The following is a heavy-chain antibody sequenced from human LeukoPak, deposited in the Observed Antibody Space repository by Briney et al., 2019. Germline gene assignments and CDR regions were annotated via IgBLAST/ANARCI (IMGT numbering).Heavy chain of an antibody. CDR1: GGSISSYY. CDR2: IYTSGST. CDR3: ARDEAGEDHIDMAHHY. J-gene: IGHJ4*02. V-gene: IGHV4-4*07. Sequence: PSETLSLTCTVSGGSISSYYWSWIRQPAGKGLEWIGRIYTSGSTNYNPSLKSRVTMSVDTSKSQFSLKLSSVTAADTAVYYCARDEAGEDHIDMAHHYWGQGTLVTVSS. D-gene: IGHD5-24*01.